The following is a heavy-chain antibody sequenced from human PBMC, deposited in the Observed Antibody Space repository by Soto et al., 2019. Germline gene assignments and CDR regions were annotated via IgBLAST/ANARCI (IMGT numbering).Heavy chain of an antibody. CDR1: GGTFSSYT. CDR2: IIPILDIA. CDR3: AREGTTVVTPLYYYYGMDV. Sequence: SVKVSCKASGGTFSSYTISWVRQAPGQGLEWMGRIIPILDIANYAQKFQGRVTMTRDTSTSTVYMELSSLRSEDTAVYYCAREGTTVVTPLYYYYGMDVWGQGTTVTVS. V-gene: IGHV1-69*04. J-gene: IGHJ6*02. D-gene: IGHD4-17*01.